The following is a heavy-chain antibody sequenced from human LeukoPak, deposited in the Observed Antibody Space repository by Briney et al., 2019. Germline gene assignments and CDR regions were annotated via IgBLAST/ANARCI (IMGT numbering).Heavy chain of an antibody. V-gene: IGHV5-51*01. CDR1: GYSFTSYW. J-gene: IGHJ5*02. CDR2: IYPGDSDT. CDR3: ARAEYGVIDT. D-gene: IGHD3-22*01. Sequence: GAALKISSNASGYSFTSYWISWVRPLPGKGLEWMGIIYPGDSDTRYSPAFQGQDTITTANSISTAYLQRSSLKASDTAMYYCARAEYGVIDTWGQGTLVTVSS.